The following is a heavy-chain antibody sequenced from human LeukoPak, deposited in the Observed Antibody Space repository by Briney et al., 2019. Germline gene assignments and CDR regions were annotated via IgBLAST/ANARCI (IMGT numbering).Heavy chain of an antibody. J-gene: IGHJ5*02. V-gene: IGHV4-34*01. CDR3: ARGRGIAVAGTVNWFDP. CDR1: GGSFSGYY. Sequence: SETLSLTCAVYGGSFSGYYWSWIRQPPGKGLEWIGEINHSGSTNYNPSLKSRVTISVDTSKNQLSLKLSSVTAADTAVYYRARGRGIAVAGTVNWFDPWGQGTLVTVSS. D-gene: IGHD6-19*01. CDR2: INHSGST.